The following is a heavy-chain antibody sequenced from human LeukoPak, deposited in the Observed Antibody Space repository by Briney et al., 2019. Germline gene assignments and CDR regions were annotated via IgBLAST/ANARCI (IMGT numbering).Heavy chain of an antibody. Sequence: GGSLRLSCAASGFTVSSNYMNWVRQAPGKGLEWVSVIYGGGNIYYADSVKGRFTISRDNSRNTLYLQMNSLRAEDTAVYYCARMPYCSSTNCYPSDYWGQGTLVTVSS. D-gene: IGHD2-2*01. J-gene: IGHJ4*02. CDR3: ARMPYCSSTNCYPSDY. CDR2: IYGGGNI. CDR1: GFTVSSNY. V-gene: IGHV3-53*01.